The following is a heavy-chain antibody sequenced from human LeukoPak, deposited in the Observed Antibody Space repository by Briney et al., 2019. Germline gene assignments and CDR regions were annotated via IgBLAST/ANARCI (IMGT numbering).Heavy chain of an antibody. CDR1: GGSISSSSYY. CDR3: ARDVSGYNSLAGAINWFDP. Sequence: PSETLSLTCTVSGGSISSSSYYWGWIRQPPGKGLEWIGSIYYSGSTYYNPSLKSRVTISVDTSKNQFSLKLSSVTAADTAVYYCARDVSGYNSLAGAINWFDPWGQGTLVTVSS. J-gene: IGHJ5*02. V-gene: IGHV4-39*07. CDR2: IYYSGST. D-gene: IGHD1-20*01.